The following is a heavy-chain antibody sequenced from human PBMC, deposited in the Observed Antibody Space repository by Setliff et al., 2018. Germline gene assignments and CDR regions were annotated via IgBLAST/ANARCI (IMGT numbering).Heavy chain of an antibody. J-gene: IGHJ6*03. CDR2: IYIGGTA. CDR3: AREQWLDPPGYYYMDV. CDR1: GGSSSSYY. Sequence: SETLSLTCTVSGGSSSSYYWSWIRQPAGKGLEGIGHIYIGGTANYNPSLKSRVTMSIDTSKNQFSLKLNSVTAADMAVYYCAREQWLDPPGYYYMDVWAKGTTVTVSS. D-gene: IGHD6-19*01. V-gene: IGHV4-4*07.